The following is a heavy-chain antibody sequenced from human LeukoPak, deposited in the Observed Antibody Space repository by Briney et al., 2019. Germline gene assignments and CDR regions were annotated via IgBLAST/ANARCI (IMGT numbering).Heavy chain of an antibody. Sequence: ASVKVSCKASGYTFTGDYMHWVRQAPGQGLEWMGWINPNSGGTNYAQKFQGRVTMTRDTSISTAYMELSRLRSDDTAVYYCAGGLWSGYNWFDPWGQGTLVTVSS. CDR1: GYTFTGDY. J-gene: IGHJ5*02. V-gene: IGHV1-2*02. D-gene: IGHD3-3*01. CDR2: INPNSGGT. CDR3: AGGLWSGYNWFDP.